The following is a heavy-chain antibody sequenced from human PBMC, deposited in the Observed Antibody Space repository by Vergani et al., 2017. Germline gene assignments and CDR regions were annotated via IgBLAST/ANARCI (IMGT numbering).Heavy chain of an antibody. J-gene: IGHJ4*02. V-gene: IGHV3-30*02. CDR2: IWYDGSKE. CDR1: GFTLSSHA. CDR3: AKMSSSSLDY. D-gene: IGHD6-13*01. Sequence: VQLVESGGGLVQPGGSLRLSCAGSGFTLSSHAMHWVRQAPGKGLEWVAFIWYDGSKEYYADSVKGRFTISRDNSKNTLYLQMNSLRAEDTAVYYCAKMSSSSLDYWGQGTLVTVSS.